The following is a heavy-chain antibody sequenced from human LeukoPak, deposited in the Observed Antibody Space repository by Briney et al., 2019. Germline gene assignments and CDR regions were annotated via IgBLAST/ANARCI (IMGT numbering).Heavy chain of an antibody. V-gene: IGHV1-18*01. J-gene: IGHJ4*02. CDR1: GYTFTSYG. D-gene: IGHD2-21*02. CDR3: ARVSAYCGGDCYHYH. Sequence: ASVKVSCKASGYTFTSYGISWVRQAPGQGLEWMGWISAYNGNTNYAQKLQGRVTMTTDTSTSTAYMELRSLRSDDTAVYYCARVSAYCGGDCYHYHWGQGTLVTVSS. CDR2: ISAYNGNT.